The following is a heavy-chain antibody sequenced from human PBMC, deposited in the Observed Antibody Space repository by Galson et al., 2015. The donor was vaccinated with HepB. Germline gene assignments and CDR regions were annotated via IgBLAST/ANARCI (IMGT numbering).Heavy chain of an antibody. CDR1: GYTFSSYG. D-gene: IGHD3-10*01. Sequence: SVKVSCKASGYTFSSYGISWVRQAPGQGLEWMGWVSAYNGNANYAQKLHGRVTLTTDTSTNTVYMELRSLRSDDTAVYYCARNGSGPYYNVDAFDIWGQGTKVTVSS. CDR2: VSAYNGNA. CDR3: ARNGSGPYYNVDAFDI. V-gene: IGHV1-18*01. J-gene: IGHJ3*02.